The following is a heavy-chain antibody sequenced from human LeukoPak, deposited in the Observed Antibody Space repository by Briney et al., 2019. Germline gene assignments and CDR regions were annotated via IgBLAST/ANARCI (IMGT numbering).Heavy chain of an antibody. CDR1: GFTFSSYG. D-gene: IGHD3-22*01. J-gene: IGHJ4*02. Sequence: GGSLRLSCAASGFTFSSYGMHWVRQAPGKGLEWVAVIWYDGSNKYYADSVKGRFTISRDNSKNTLYLQMNSLRAEDTAVYYCAKDQARNYYDSSGFDYWGQRTLVTVSS. CDR3: AKDQARNYYDSSGFDY. V-gene: IGHV3-33*06. CDR2: IWYDGSNK.